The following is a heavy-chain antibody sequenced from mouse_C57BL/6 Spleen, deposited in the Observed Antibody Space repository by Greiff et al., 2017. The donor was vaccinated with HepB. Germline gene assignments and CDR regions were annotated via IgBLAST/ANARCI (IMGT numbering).Heavy chain of an antibody. CDR2: IHPNSGST. J-gene: IGHJ4*01. V-gene: IGHV1-64*01. D-gene: IGHD3-2*02. Sequence: QVQLQQPGAELVKPGASVKLSCKASGYTFTSYWMHWVKQRPGQGLEWIGMIHPNSGSTNYNEKFKSKATLTVDKSSSTAYMQLSSLTSEDSAVYYCARAAQGENYAMDYWGQGTSVTVSS. CDR1: GYTFTSYW. CDR3: ARAAQGENYAMDY.